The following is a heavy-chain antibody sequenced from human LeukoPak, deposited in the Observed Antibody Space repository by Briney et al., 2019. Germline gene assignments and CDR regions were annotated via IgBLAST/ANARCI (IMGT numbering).Heavy chain of an antibody. D-gene: IGHD6-13*01. CDR2: ISSSSSTI. V-gene: IGHV3-48*04. J-gene: IGHJ4*02. CDR3: AREGIAAAFDY. CDR1: GFTFSSYS. Sequence: GGSLRLSCAASGFTFSSYSMNWVRQAPGKGLEWVSYISSSSSTIYYADSVRGRFTISRDNAKNSLYLQMNSLRAEDTAVYYCAREGIAAAFDYWGQGTLVTVSS.